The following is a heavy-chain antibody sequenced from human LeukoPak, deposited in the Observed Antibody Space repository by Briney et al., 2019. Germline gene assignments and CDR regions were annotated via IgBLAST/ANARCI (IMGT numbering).Heavy chain of an antibody. V-gene: IGHV1-18*01. D-gene: IGHD3-22*01. CDR2: ISAYNGNT. CDR3: ARELGYYDSSGYHYVLGY. J-gene: IGHJ4*02. Sequence: ASVKVSCKASGYTFSSYGISWVRQAPGHGLEWMGWISAYNGNTKYAQKYQGRVTMTTDTSTSTAYMEMRSLRSDDTAVYYCARELGYYDSSGYHYVLGYWGQGTLVTVSS. CDR1: GYTFSSYG.